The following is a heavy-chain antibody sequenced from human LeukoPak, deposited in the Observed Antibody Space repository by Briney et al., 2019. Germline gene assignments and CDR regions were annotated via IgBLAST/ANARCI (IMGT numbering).Heavy chain of an antibody. CDR1: GYTFTCYY. J-gene: IGHJ4*02. V-gene: IGHV1-2*02. CDR3: ARFRARGSGGYYPPFDY. D-gene: IGHD3-10*01. Sequence: ASVKVSCKASGYTFTCYYMHWVRQAPGQGLDWMGWINPNSGGTNYAQKFQGRVTMTRATSISTAYMELSRLRSDDTAVYYCARFRARGSGGYYPPFDYWGQGTLVTVSS. CDR2: INPNSGGT.